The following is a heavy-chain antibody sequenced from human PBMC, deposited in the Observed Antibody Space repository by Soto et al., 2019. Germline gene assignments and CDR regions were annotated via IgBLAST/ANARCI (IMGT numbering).Heavy chain of an antibody. Sequence: PSETLSLTCTVSGGSISSGGYYWSWIRQHPGKGLEWIGYIYYSGSTYYNPSLKSRVTISVDTSKNQFSLKLSSVTAADTAVYYCARDWEAGAGSEWFDPWGQGTLVTVSS. CDR3: ARDWEAGAGSEWFDP. V-gene: IGHV4-31*03. D-gene: IGHD6-13*01. CDR1: GGSISSGGYY. J-gene: IGHJ5*02. CDR2: IYYSGST.